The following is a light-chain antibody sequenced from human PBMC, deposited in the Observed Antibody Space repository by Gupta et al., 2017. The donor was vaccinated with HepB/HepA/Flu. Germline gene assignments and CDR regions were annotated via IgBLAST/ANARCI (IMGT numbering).Light chain of an antibody. J-gene: IGKJ2*01. CDR3: QQSFSTPYT. CDR1: QSVATY. V-gene: IGKV1-39*01. CDR2: GAS. Sequence: DIQMTKSPPSLSASVGDRVTITCRAGQSVATYLHWYQQETGKAPKLLIYGASTLQSGVPPRFSGSGSGTDFTLTISSLQPEDFAIYYCQQSFSTPYTFGQGTKLEIK.